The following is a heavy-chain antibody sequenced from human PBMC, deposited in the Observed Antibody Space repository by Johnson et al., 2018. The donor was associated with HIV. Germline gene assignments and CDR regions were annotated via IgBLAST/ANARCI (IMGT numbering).Heavy chain of an antibody. D-gene: IGHD6-19*01. CDR2: ISGSGGST. V-gene: IGHV3-23*04. CDR1: GFSFDDYA. CDR3: AKDLPSGWDGGDAFDI. J-gene: IGHJ3*02. Sequence: EKLVESGGGVVRPGGSLRLSCAASGFSFDDYAMSWVRQAPGKGLEWVSAISGSGGSTGYADSVKGRFTISRDNSKNTLYLQMNSLRPEDTAVYYCAKDLPSGWDGGDAFDIWGQGTMVIVSS.